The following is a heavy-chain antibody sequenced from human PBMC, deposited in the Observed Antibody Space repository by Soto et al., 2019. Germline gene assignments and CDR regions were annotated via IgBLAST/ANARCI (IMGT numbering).Heavy chain of an antibody. Sequence: SETLSLTCAVYGGSFSGYYWSWIRQPPGKGLEWIGEINHSGGTNYNPSLKSRVTISVDTSKNQFSLKLSSVTAADTAVYYCARGSRGPAVVHYYYYMDVWGKGTTVTVSS. CDR2: INHSGGT. D-gene: IGHD2-2*01. CDR1: GGSFSGYY. CDR3: ARGSRGPAVVHYYYYMDV. V-gene: IGHV4-34*01. J-gene: IGHJ6*03.